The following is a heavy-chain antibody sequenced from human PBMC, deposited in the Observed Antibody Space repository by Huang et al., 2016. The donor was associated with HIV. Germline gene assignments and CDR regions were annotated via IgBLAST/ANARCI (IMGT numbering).Heavy chain of an antibody. CDR1: GGSISSSSYY. D-gene: IGHD3-3*01. V-gene: IGHV4-39*01. CDR3: ARHSDDFWSGYSYFDY. Sequence: QLQLQESGPGLVKPSETLSLPCTVSGGSISSSSYYWGWIRQPPGKGLEWIGRSNYRGSTYDNTTLKRRVTISVDTSKNQFSLKLSSVTAADTAVYYCARHSDDFWSGYSYFDYWGQGTLVPVSS. J-gene: IGHJ4*02. CDR2: SNYRGST.